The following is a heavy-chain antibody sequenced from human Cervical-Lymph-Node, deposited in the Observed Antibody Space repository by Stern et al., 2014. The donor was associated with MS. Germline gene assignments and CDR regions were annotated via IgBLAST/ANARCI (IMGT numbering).Heavy chain of an antibody. CDR3: ARGTYYYDSSGYYVSYYYYYGMDV. D-gene: IGHD3-22*01. V-gene: IGHV1-69*01. J-gene: IGHJ6*02. CDR1: GGTFSSYA. Sequence: QVQLVQSGAEVKKPGSSVKGSCKASGGTFSSYAISWVRQAPGQGLERMGGIIPIFGTATYAQKFQGRVTITADESTSTAYMELSSLRSEDTAVYYCARGTYYYDSSGYYVSYYYYYGMDVWGQGTTVTVSS. CDR2: IIPIFGTA.